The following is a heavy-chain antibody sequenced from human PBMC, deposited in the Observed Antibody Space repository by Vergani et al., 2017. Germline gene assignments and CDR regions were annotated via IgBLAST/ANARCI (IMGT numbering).Heavy chain of an antibody. D-gene: IGHD3-16*02. CDR3: ARGGDLRLGELSKVVYFDY. Sequence: QVQLQQWGAGLLKPSETLSLTCAVYGGSFSGYYWSWIRQPPGKGLEWIGEINHSGSTNYNPSLKSRVTISVDTSKNQFSLKLSSVTAADTAVYYCARGGDLRLGELSKVVYFDYWGQGTLVTVSS. CDR2: INHSGST. J-gene: IGHJ4*02. CDR1: GGSFSGYY. V-gene: IGHV4-34*01.